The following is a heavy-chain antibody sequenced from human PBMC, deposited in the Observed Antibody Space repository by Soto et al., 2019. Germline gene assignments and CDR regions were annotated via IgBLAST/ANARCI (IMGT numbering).Heavy chain of an antibody. CDR2: IYHSGTT. J-gene: IGHJ4*02. CDR1: GGSISSTNW. V-gene: IGHV4-4*02. Sequence: QVQLQESGPGLVKPSGPLSLTCAVSGGSISSTNWWTWVRQSPGRWLEWIGEIYHSGTTNYSPSLKSRVNIAVEMSTNHLSLTLLSVTAADTAVYYCAFPATADFEYWGKGILVTVSS. D-gene: IGHD6-13*01. CDR3: AFPATADFEY.